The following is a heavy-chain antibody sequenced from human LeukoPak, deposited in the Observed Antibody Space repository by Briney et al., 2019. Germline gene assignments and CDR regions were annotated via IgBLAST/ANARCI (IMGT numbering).Heavy chain of an antibody. Sequence: PGRSVRLSCGGSGFPFSSFTMHWVRQAPGKGLEWVAVMSYDGNNIYYADSVKGRFTIARDNPKNTLYLQMNTLTTEDTALYYCARDLMADRLWGDAFNIWGQGTMVTVSA. J-gene: IGHJ3*02. D-gene: IGHD6-6*01. CDR2: MSYDGNNI. V-gene: IGHV3-30-3*01. CDR1: GFPFSSFT. CDR3: ARDLMADRLWGDAFNI.